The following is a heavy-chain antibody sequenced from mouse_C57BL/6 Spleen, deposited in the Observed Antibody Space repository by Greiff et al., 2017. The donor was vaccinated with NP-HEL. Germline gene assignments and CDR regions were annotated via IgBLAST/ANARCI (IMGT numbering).Heavy chain of an antibody. Sequence: VQLQQSGPELVKPGASVKISCKASGYTFTDYYMNWVKQSPGKSLEWIGDINPNNGGTSYNQKFKGKATLTVDKSSSTAYMELRSLTAEDAVVYYCGRGGGPAWFAGWGEGALVTGSA. CDR2: INPNNGGT. D-gene: IGHD3-3*01. V-gene: IGHV1-26*01. J-gene: IGHJ3*01. CDR1: GYTFTDYY. CDR3: GRGGGPAWFAG.